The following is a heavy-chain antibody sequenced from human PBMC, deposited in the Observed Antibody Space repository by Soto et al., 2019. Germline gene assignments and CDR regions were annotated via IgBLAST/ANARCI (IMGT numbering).Heavy chain of an antibody. V-gene: IGHV4-59*08. CDR2: IYYSGST. J-gene: IGHJ6*03. CDR1: GGSISSYY. D-gene: IGHD3-10*01. CDR3: ARGVWFGELATEYYYYYMDV. Sequence: SETLSLTCTVSGGSISSYYWSWIRQPPGKGLEWIGYIYYSGSTNYNPSLKSRVTISVDTSKNQFSLKLSSVTAADTAVYYCARGVWFGELATEYYYYYMDVWGKGTTVTV.